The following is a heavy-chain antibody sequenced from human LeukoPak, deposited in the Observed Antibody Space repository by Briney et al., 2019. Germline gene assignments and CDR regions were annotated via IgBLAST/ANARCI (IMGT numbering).Heavy chain of an antibody. J-gene: IGHJ6*02. CDR2: MSKDGSEK. CDR3: ARNNDMDV. V-gene: IGHV3-7*03. CDR1: GFTLSNHW. D-gene: IGHD1/OR15-1a*01. Sequence: PGGSLRLSCAASGFTLSNHWMTWVRQAPGKGPEWVANMSKDGSEKYYVDSVKGRFTISRDTAKNSLYLQMNNLRAEDTALYYCARNNDMDVWGQGTTVIVSS.